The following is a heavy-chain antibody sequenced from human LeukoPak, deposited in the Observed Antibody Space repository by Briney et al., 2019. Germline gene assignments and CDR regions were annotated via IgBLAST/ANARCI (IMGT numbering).Heavy chain of an antibody. CDR3: ARVAAVAGTTRPGGFDI. D-gene: IGHD6-19*01. J-gene: IGHJ3*02. V-gene: IGHV3-23*01. CDR1: GFTFSIYD. CDR2: NSGGVGSK. Sequence: PGGSLRLSCAASGFTFSIYDLSWVRQAPGKGLECVAANSGGVGSKYYADSVKGRFTISRDNSKNSLYLQMNSLRAEDTAVYYCARVAAVAGTTRPGGFDIWGPGTMVTVSS.